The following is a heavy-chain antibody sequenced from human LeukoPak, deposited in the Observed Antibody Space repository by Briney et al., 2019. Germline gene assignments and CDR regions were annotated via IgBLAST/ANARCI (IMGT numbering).Heavy chain of an antibody. CDR2: VSIYNDNT. Sequence: ASVKVSCKASGYSFTDYDFSWVRQAPGQGLEWLGWVSIYNDNTNYAREFQDRITMTTDISTSTAYMELKSLTSDDAAVYFCARTGHYQFDSWGEGTLVTVSS. D-gene: IGHD3-9*01. V-gene: IGHV1-18*01. J-gene: IGHJ4*02. CDR1: GYSFTDYD. CDR3: ARTGHYQFDS.